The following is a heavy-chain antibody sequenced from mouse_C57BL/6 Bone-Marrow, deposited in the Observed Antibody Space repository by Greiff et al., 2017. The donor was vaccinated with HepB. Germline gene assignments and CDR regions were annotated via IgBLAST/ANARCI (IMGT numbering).Heavy chain of an antibody. Sequence: QVQLQQSGAELARPGASVKLSCKASGYTFTSYGISWVKQRTGQGLEWIGEIYPRSGNTYYNEKFKGKATLTADKSSSTAYMELRSLTSEDSAVYFCARWDGSSQFAYWGQGTLVTVSA. CDR1: GYTFTSYG. D-gene: IGHD1-1*01. CDR2: IYPRSGNT. CDR3: ARWDGSSQFAY. J-gene: IGHJ3*01. V-gene: IGHV1-81*01.